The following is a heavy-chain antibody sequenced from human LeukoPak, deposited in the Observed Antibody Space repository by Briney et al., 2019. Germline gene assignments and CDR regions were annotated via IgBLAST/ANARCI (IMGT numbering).Heavy chain of an antibody. CDR3: AREGGYDILTGYQDY. J-gene: IGHJ4*02. D-gene: IGHD3-9*01. CDR2: IKPNNGDT. CDR1: GYIFTTYF. V-gene: IGHV1-2*02. Sequence: ASVKVSCKASGYIFTTYFIHWVRQAPGQGLEWMGWIKPNNGDTNYVQKFQGRVTMTRDTSISTAYMELTRLRSDDTAVYYCAREGGYDILTGYQDYWGQGTLVTVSS.